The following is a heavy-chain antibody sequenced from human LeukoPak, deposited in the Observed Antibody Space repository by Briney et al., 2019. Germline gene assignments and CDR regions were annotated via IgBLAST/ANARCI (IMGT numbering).Heavy chain of an antibody. CDR3: ARGRGTGGSNRDFYFYYYMDV. V-gene: IGHV1-3*01. D-gene: IGHD6-13*01. CDR1: GYTFPTFA. J-gene: IGHJ6*03. Sequence: GASVKVSCKASGYTFPTFAIHWVRQAPGQRPEWMGWIDGGNGNTKNSQKFQGRVTITRDTSAGTAYMELTSLRSEDMAVYYCARGRGTGGSNRDFYFYYYMDVWGNGTTVIVSS. CDR2: IDGGNGNT.